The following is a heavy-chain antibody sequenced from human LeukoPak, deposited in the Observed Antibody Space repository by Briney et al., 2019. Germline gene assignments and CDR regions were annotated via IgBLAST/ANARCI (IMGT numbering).Heavy chain of an antibody. CDR3: ASHLVGATGTGPFDY. CDR2: LYYSGST. J-gene: IGHJ4*02. Sequence: PSDTLSLTCTVSGGSLRGYYWSWIPQPPAKGLEGMVYLYYSGSTNYNPSFKSRVTMSVDTSKNQFSLKLSSVTAADTAVYYCASHLVGATGTGPFDYWGQGTLVTVSS. V-gene: IGHV4-59*08. CDR1: GGSLRGYY. D-gene: IGHD1-26*01.